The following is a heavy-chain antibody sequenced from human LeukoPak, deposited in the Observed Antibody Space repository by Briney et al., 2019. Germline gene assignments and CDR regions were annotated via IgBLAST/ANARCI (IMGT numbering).Heavy chain of an antibody. CDR2: IYPSGNT. J-gene: IGHJ3*02. Sequence: SETLSLTCGVSGGSFSSDGYSWNWIRQPPGKGLEWIGYIYPSGNTYYNPSLKSRVTISIDRSKNQFSLNLSSVTAADTAVYYCARGYCSGSTCYLAFDIWGQGTMVTVSS. CDR1: GGSFSSDGYS. D-gene: IGHD2-15*01. V-gene: IGHV4-30-2*01. CDR3: ARGYCSGSTCYLAFDI.